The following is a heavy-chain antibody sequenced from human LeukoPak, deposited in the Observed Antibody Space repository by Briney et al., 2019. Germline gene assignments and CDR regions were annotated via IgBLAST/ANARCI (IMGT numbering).Heavy chain of an antibody. Sequence: GGSLRLSCSASGFTFSSYAISWVRQAPGKGLEWVSAISASGDSTYYADSVKGRFTISRDNSKNTLYLHMNSLRAEDTAVYYCAKTRGYCSGGSCYQDYWGQGTLVTVSS. CDR3: AKTRGYCSGGSCYQDY. CDR1: GFTFSSYA. J-gene: IGHJ4*02. D-gene: IGHD2-15*01. CDR2: ISASGDST. V-gene: IGHV3-23*01.